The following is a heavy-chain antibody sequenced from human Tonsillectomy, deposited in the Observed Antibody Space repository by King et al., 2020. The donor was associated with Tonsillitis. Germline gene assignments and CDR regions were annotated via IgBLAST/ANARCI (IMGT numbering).Heavy chain of an antibody. Sequence: QLQESGPGLVKPSETLSLTCTVSGSSISGYYWSWVRQAAGKGLEWIGRIYTAGHTNYNPSLKSRVTMSLDTPNNQFSLTLTPLTAADTAVYYCARGLSSSWYPDNWGQGTLVTVSS. V-gene: IGHV4-4*07. D-gene: IGHD6-13*01. CDR1: GSSISGYY. J-gene: IGHJ4*02. CDR2: IYTAGHT. CDR3: ARGLSSSWYPDN.